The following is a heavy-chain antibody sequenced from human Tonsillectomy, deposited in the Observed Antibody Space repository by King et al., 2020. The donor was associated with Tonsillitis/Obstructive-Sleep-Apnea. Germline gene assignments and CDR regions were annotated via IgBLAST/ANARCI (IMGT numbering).Heavy chain of an antibody. V-gene: IGHV5-10-1*01. Sequence: VQLVQSGAEVKKPGESLRISCKGSGYSFTSYWIDWVRQMPGKGLEWMGPIDPSDSYINYSPSFQGHVTISSDKSISTAYLQWSSLKASDTAMYYCARRYFDGHYYYYMDVWGKGTTVTVSS. J-gene: IGHJ6*03. D-gene: IGHD3-9*01. CDR1: GYSFTSYW. CDR2: IDPSDSYI. CDR3: ARRYFDGHYYYYMDV.